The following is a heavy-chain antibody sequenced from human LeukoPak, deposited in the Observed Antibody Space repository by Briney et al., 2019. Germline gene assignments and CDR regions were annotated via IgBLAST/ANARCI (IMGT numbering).Heavy chain of an antibody. V-gene: IGHV3-30-3*01. CDR3: ASRIQLWSGVY. J-gene: IGHJ4*02. D-gene: IGHD5-18*01. CDR1: GFTFSSYA. Sequence: PGGSLRLSCAASGFTFSSYAMHWVRQAPGKGLEWVAVISYDGSNKYYADSVKGRFTISRDNSKNTLYLQMNSLRAEDTAVYYCASRIQLWSGVYWGQGTLVTVSS. CDR2: ISYDGSNK.